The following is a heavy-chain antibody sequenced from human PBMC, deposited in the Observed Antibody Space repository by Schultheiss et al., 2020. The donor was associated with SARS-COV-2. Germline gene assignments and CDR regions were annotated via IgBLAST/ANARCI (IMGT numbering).Heavy chain of an antibody. CDR2: IYSGGST. CDR1: GFTVSSNY. D-gene: IGHD6-19*01. J-gene: IGHJ4*02. CDR3: ARAGLGPLDY. Sequence: GGSLRLSCAASGFTVSSNYMTWVRQAPGKGLEWVSLIYSGGSTYYADSVKGRFTISRDNSKNTLYLQMNSLRAEDTAVYYCARAGLGPLDYWGQGTLVTVSS. V-gene: IGHV3-66*01.